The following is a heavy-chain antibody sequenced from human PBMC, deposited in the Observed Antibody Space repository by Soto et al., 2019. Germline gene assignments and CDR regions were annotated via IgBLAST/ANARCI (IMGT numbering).Heavy chain of an antibody. Sequence: QVQLQESGPGLVKPSETLSLTCTVSGGSISSYYWSWIRQPPGKGLEWIGYIYYSGSTNYNPSLKGRVTISVDTSKNQFSLKLSSVTAADTAVYYCARVVYCGGDCPDAFDIWGQGTMVTVSS. CDR1: GGSISSYY. CDR3: ARVVYCGGDCPDAFDI. D-gene: IGHD2-21*02. CDR2: IYYSGST. J-gene: IGHJ3*02. V-gene: IGHV4-59*01.